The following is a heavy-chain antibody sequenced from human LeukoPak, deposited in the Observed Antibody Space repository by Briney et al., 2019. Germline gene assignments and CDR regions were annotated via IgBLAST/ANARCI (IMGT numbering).Heavy chain of an antibody. CDR1: GGSFSGYY. J-gene: IGHJ4*02. CDR2: INHSGST. Sequence: SETLSLTCAVYGGSFSGYYWSWIRQPPGKGLEWIGEINHSGSTNYNPSLKSRVTISVDTSKNQFPLKLSSVTAADTAVYYCARKSSGYYYSRGYFDYWGQGTLVTVSS. V-gene: IGHV4-34*01. D-gene: IGHD3-22*01. CDR3: ARKSSGYYYSRGYFDY.